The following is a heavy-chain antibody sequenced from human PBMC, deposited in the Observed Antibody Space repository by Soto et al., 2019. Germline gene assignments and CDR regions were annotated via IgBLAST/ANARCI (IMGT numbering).Heavy chain of an antibody. CDR2: IHYTGST. J-gene: IGHJ4*02. V-gene: IGHV4-59*01. D-gene: IGHD6-13*01. CDR1: GDSIRGSY. CDR3: ARDLSGGSSWYEFDS. Sequence: SETRSLTCTVSGDSIRGSYWILLRQPPGKGLEWIGYIHYTGSTNSNPSLKSRVTISADTSKNQFSLKVASVTSADTAVYYCARDLSGGSSWYEFDSWGQGTLVNV.